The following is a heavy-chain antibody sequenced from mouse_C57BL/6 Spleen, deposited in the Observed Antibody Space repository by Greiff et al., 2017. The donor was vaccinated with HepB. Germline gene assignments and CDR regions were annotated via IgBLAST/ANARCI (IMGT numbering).Heavy chain of an antibody. Sequence: EVQLQQSGAELVKPGASVKLSCTASGFTFTDYYMHWVKQRTEQGLEWIGRIDPDNGETKYAPKFQGKATITADTSSNTAYLQLSSLTSEDTAVYYGAFYYDYEDDDAMDYWGQGTSVTVSS. CDR1: GFTFTDYY. D-gene: IGHD2-4*01. J-gene: IGHJ4*01. CDR3: AFYYDYEDDDAMDY. V-gene: IGHV14-2*01. CDR2: IDPDNGET.